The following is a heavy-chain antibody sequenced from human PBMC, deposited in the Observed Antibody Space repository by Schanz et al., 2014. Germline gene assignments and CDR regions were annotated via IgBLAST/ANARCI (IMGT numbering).Heavy chain of an antibody. V-gene: IGHV3-23*04. J-gene: IGHJ6*03. D-gene: IGHD2-2*01. CDR2: ISGSGETT. CDR1: GFTFSSYA. CDR3: ARVKYCTITRCYRTETEGIYYMDV. Sequence: EVQLVESGGGLVQPGGSLRLSCAASGFTFSSYAMSWVRQAPGQGLEWVSAISGSGETTYYADSVKGRFTISRDNFKGALYLQMSSLRAEDTAVYYCARVKYCTITRCYRTETEGIYYMDVWGKGTTVTVSS.